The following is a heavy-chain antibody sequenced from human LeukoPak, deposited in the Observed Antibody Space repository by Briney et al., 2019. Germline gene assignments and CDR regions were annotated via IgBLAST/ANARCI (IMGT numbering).Heavy chain of an antibody. CDR2: IKQDGSEK. Sequence: GGSLRLPCAASGFTFSSYWMSWVRQAPGKGLEWVANIKQDGSEKYYVDSVKGRFTVSRDNAKNSLYLQMNSLRAEDTAVYYCAARHRTYYGDLFDYWGQGTLVTVSS. CDR3: AARHRTYYGDLFDY. V-gene: IGHV3-7*01. J-gene: IGHJ4*02. CDR1: GFTFSSYW. D-gene: IGHD4-17*01.